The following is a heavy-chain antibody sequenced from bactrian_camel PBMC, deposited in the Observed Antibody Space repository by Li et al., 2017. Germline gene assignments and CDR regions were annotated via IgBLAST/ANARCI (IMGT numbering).Heavy chain of an antibody. V-gene: IGHV3S53*01. CDR3: VAGMPYRRIELSKSEVTT. J-gene: IGHJ4*01. CDR1: GSTSETYC. Sequence: HVQLVESGGGSVQAGGSLKLPCAASGSTSETYCVGWFRQAPGREREGVATISGGGSITYADSVKGRFTISRDGGKNTVYLQMNSLNVEDTATYYCVAGMPYRRIELSKSEVTTWGQGTQVTVS. CDR2: ISGGGSI. D-gene: IGHD2*01.